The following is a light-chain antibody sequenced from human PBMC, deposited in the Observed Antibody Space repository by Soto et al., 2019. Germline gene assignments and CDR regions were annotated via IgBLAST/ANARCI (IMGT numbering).Light chain of an antibody. V-gene: IGLV1-44*01. CDR1: SSNIGSNT. CDR3: AAWDDSLNAWV. Sequence: QSVLTQPPSASGTPGQRVTISCSGSSSNIGSNTVNGYQHLPGTAPKLLIYSNNQRPSGVPDRFSGSKSGTSASLAISGLQSEDEADYYCAAWDDSLNAWVFGGGTQLTVL. J-gene: IGLJ3*02. CDR2: SNN.